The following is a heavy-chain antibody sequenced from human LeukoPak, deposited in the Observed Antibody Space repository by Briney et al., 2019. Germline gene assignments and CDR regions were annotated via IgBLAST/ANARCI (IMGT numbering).Heavy chain of an antibody. CDR1: GFTFSSYA. CDR2: ISGSGGST. V-gene: IGHV3-23*01. J-gene: IGHJ4*02. D-gene: IGHD6-19*01. CDR3: AKGYSGWYMSFDY. Sequence: GSLRLSCAASGFTFSSYAMSWVRQAPGKGLEWVSAISGSGGSTYYADFVKGRFTISRDNSKNTLYLQMNSLRAEDTAVYYCAKGYSGWYMSFDYWGQGTLVTVSS.